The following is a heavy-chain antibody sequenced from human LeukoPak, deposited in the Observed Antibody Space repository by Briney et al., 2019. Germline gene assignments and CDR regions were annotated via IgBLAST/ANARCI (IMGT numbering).Heavy chain of an antibody. CDR2: ISAYNGNT. D-gene: IGHD6-19*01. CDR3: ARDNWPTYSSGWYSIGLKNYYYYYMDV. V-gene: IGHV1-18*01. J-gene: IGHJ6*03. CDR1: GYTFTSYG. Sequence: GASVKVSCKASGYTFTSYGISWVRQAPGQGLEWMGWISAYNGNTNYAQKLQGRVTMTTDTSTSTAYMELRSLRSDDTAVYYCARDNWPTYSSGWYSIGLKNYYYYYMDVWGKGTTVTISS.